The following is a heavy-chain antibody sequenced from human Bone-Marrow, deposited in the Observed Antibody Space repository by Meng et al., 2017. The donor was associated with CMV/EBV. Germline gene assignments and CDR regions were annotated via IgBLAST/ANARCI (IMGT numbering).Heavy chain of an antibody. J-gene: IGHJ4*02. V-gene: IGHV3-74*01. CDR2: ISGNGRTT. CDR3: VRDQDF. Sequence: GGSLRLSCAASGFLFTDYWMHWVRQAPGKGLVWVSRISGNGRTTNYADSVKGRFLISRDNTKNTVYLQMNSLSAEDTALYWCVRDQDFRGQGTLVTVSS. CDR1: GFLFTDYW.